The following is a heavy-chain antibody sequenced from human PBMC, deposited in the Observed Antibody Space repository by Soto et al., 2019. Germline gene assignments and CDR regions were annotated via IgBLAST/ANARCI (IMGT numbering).Heavy chain of an antibody. V-gene: IGHV4-59*01. CDR1: GGSISSYY. J-gene: IGHJ6*03. CDR2: IYYSGST. CDR3: ARVAGTTGYYYYYYMDV. D-gene: IGHD1-7*01. Sequence: SETLSLTCTVSGGSISSYYWSWIRQPPGKGLEWIGYIYYSGSTNYNPSLKSRVTISVDTSKNQFSLKLSSVTAADTAVYYCARVAGTTGYYYYYYMDVWGKGTTVTVSS.